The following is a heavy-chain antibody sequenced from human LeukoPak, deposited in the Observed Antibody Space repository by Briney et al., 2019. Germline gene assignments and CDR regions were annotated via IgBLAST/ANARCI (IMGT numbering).Heavy chain of an antibody. V-gene: IGHV1-69*05. CDR2: IIPIFGTA. D-gene: IGHD3-10*01. Sequence: ASVKVSCKASGGTFSSYAISWVRQAPGQGLEWMGGIIPIFGTANYAQKFQGRVTITTDESTSTAYMELSRLRSEDTAVYYCARRTYGSGSYYNGDYYYYRDVWGKGTTVTVSS. CDR3: ARRTYGSGSYYNGDYYYYRDV. J-gene: IGHJ6*03. CDR1: GGTFSSYA.